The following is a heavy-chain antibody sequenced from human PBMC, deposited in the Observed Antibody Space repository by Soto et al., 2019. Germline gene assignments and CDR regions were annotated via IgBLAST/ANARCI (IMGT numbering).Heavy chain of an antibody. Sequence: QVHLVESGGGVVQPGRSLRLSCAASGFTFSNNGMHWVRQAPGKGLEWMGVISYEGREKYYAGSVKGRFTISRDNSKNTLYLQMDTLRAEDTAIYYCVKDKGAAAGFDYWGQGIPVTVSS. CDR1: GFTFSNNG. D-gene: IGHD6-13*01. CDR3: VKDKGAAAGFDY. CDR2: ISYEGREK. J-gene: IGHJ4*02. V-gene: IGHV3-30*18.